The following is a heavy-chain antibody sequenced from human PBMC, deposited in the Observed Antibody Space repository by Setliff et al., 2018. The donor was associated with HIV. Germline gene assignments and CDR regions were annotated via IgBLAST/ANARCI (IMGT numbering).Heavy chain of an antibody. Sequence: ASVKVSCKASGYTFTSYGINWVRQAPGQGLQWMGWISANNGNTNYAQKFQGRVTMTRNTSISTAYMELSSLRSEDTAVYYCARGLAVAGKSYYYYYYMDVWGKGTTVTVSS. J-gene: IGHJ6*03. V-gene: IGHV1-8*02. CDR3: ARGLAVAGKSYYYYYYMDV. CDR1: GYTFTSYG. CDR2: ISANNGNT. D-gene: IGHD6-19*01.